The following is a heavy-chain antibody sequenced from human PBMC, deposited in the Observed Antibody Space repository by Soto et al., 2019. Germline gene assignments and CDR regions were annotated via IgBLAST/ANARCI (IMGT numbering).Heavy chain of an antibody. J-gene: IGHJ4*02. D-gene: IGHD1-26*01. Sequence: QVQLVQSGAEVKKSGASVKVSCKASGYTFTGYYIHWVRQAPGQGPEWMGEISPNSGGTKYAQRFPGRVTMTRDTSITTVYMELSNLSPDDTAVYYWGKGRSGDVGVFYWGQGTLVTVYS. V-gene: IGHV1-2*02. CDR2: ISPNSGGT. CDR3: GKGRSGDVGVFY. CDR1: GYTFTGYY.